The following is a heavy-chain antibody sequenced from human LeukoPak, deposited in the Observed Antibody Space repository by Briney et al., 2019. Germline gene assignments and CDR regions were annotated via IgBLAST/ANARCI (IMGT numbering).Heavy chain of an antibody. Sequence: GGSLRLSCAASGFTFSSYAMHWVRQAPGKGLEWVAVISYDGSNKYYADSVKGRFTISRDNSKNTLYLQMNSLRAEDTAVYYCARDPYLIAARVAPIGYYFDYWGQGTLVTVSS. V-gene: IGHV3-30-3*01. CDR2: ISYDGSNK. CDR1: GFTFSSYA. CDR3: ARDPYLIAARVAPIGYYFDY. J-gene: IGHJ4*02. D-gene: IGHD6-6*01.